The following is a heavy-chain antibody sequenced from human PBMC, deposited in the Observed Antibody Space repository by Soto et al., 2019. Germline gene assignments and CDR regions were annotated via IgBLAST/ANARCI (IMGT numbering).Heavy chain of an antibody. Sequence: GGSLRLSCAASGFTFSSYWMHWVRQAPGKGLVWVSRINSDGSSTNYADSVKGRFTISRDNAKNTLYLQMNSLRAEDTAVYYCASRNTYYDILTGPASFDIWGQGTMVTVSS. D-gene: IGHD3-9*01. J-gene: IGHJ3*02. CDR2: INSDGSST. CDR3: ASRNTYYDILTGPASFDI. CDR1: GFTFSSYW. V-gene: IGHV3-74*01.